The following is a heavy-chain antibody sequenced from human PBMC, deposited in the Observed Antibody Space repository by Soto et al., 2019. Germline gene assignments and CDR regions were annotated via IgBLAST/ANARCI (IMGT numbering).Heavy chain of an antibody. J-gene: IGHJ4*02. CDR3: ARWGTTGGLDV. D-gene: IGHD3-16*01. Sequence: QVQRVESGGGVVQPGTSLRLSCVGSGFTFRSYVIHWVRQAPGKGLEWVALTSYDGSNNFYGDSVKGRFNISRDNSRNTVELQRDSLRLADTALYDCARWGTTGGLDVWGQGTLVSVSS. V-gene: IGHV3-33*05. CDR2: TSYDGSNN. CDR1: GFTFRSYV.